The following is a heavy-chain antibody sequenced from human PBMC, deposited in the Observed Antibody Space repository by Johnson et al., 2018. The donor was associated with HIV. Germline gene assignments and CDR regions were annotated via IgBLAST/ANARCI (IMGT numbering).Heavy chain of an antibody. D-gene: IGHD2-21*02. CDR1: GFTFSSYS. J-gene: IGHJ3*02. Sequence: VQLVESGGGLVQRGGSLRLSCIASGFTFSSYSITWVRQAPGKGLAWVSAISGSSGITYYADSVEGRFPNSRDNSRNTLYLQMNSLRTEDTAVYYCAKVRCGGDCLDAFDIWGQGTMVTVSS. CDR2: ISGSSGIT. V-gene: IGHV3-23*04. CDR3: AKVRCGGDCLDAFDI.